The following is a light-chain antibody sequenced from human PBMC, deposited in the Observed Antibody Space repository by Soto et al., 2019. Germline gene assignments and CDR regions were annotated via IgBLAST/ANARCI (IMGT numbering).Light chain of an antibody. J-gene: IGKJ2*01. CDR1: QSISSW. Sequence: DVQMTQSPSTLSASVGDRVTITCRASQSISSWLAWYQQKPGKAPKLLIYKASSLENGVTSSFSGSGSGTEFTLTISSLQPDDFATYDCQQYNSYSHTFGQGTKLEI. CDR2: KAS. CDR3: QQYNSYSHT. V-gene: IGKV1-5*03.